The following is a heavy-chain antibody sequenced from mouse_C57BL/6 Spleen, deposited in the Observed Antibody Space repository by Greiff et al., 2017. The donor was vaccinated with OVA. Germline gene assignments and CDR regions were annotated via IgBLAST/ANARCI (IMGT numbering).Heavy chain of an antibody. J-gene: IGHJ4*01. CDR2: ISDGGSYT. CDR1: GFTFSSYA. V-gene: IGHV5-4*01. CDR3: ARDYDGSSYDAMDY. Sequence: EVQRVESGGGLVKPGGSLKLSCAASGFTFSSYAMSWVRQTPEKRLEWVATISDGGSYTYYPDNVKGRFTISRDNAKNNLYLQMSHLKSEDTAMDYCARDYDGSSYDAMDYWGQGTSVTVSS. D-gene: IGHD1-1*01.